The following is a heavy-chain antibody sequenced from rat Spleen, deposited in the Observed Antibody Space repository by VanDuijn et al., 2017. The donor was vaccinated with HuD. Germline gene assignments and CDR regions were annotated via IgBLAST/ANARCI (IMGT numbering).Heavy chain of an antibody. V-gene: IGHV5-31*01. CDR3: TREVTTTGAFDY. D-gene: IGHD1-1*01. CDR2: ITNTGGST. CDR1: GFTFNNYW. J-gene: IGHJ2*01. Sequence: EVQLVESGGGLVQPGRSLKLSCVASGFTFNNYWMTWIRQAPGKGLEWVASITNTGGSTFYPDSVKGRFTISRDNAKSTLHLQMNSLRSEDTATYYCTREVTTTGAFDYWGQGVMVTVSS.